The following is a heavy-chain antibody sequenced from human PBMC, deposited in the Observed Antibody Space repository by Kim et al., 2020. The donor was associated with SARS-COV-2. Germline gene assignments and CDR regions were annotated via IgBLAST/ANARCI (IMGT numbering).Heavy chain of an antibody. V-gene: IGHV4-39*01. CDR2: IYYSGST. CDR3: ARENNGSGRHHDMDV. Sequence: SETLSLTCTVSGGSISSSSYYWGWIRQPPGKGLEWIGSIYYSGSTYYNPSLKSRVTISVDTSKNQFSLKLSSVTAADTAVYYCARENNGSGRHHDMDVWGQGTTVTVSS. D-gene: IGHD3-10*01. CDR1: GGSISSSSYY. J-gene: IGHJ6*02.